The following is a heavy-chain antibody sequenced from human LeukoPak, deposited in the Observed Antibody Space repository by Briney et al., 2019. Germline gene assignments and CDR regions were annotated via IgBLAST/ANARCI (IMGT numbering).Heavy chain of an antibody. J-gene: IGHJ4*02. CDR2: IIPIFGTA. CDR1: GGTFSSYA. Sequence: SVKVSCKASGGTFSSYAISWVRQAPGQGLEWMGGIIPIFGTANYVQKFQGRVTITADESTSTAYMELSSLRSEDTAVYYCASPPGSSMVEGFDYWGRGTLVTVSS. CDR3: ASPPGSSMVEGFDY. V-gene: IGHV1-69*01. D-gene: IGHD3-10*01.